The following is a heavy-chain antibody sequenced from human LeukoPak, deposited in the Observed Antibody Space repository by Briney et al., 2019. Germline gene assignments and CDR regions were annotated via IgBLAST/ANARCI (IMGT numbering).Heavy chain of an antibody. Sequence: GESLKISCKGSGYRFASYCIGWVRQMPGKGLEWMGIIYPSDSNTKYSPSFQGQVTISADKSISTAYLQWSSLEASDTAMYYCARHVQILSWTYFDSWGPGKLLSVSS. CDR3: ARHVQILSWTYFDS. CDR2: IYPSDSNT. CDR1: GYRFASYC. D-gene: IGHD2-15*01. J-gene: IGHJ4*02. V-gene: IGHV5-51*01.